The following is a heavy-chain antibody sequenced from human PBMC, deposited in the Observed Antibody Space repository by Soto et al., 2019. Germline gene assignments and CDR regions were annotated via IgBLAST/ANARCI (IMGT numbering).Heavy chain of an antibody. CDR1: GFTFSNYG. D-gene: IGHD3-10*01. CDR2: IWYDGSNK. Sequence: QVQLVESGGGVVQPGRSLRLSCAASGFTFSNYGMHWVRQAPGKGLEWVALIWYDGSNKYYADSVKGRFTISRDNFKNTRNLQMNSLRAEDTAVYYCARDPMHYYGSGTYGSDYWGQGALVTVSS. CDR3: ARDPMHYYGSGTYGSDY. V-gene: IGHV3-33*01. J-gene: IGHJ4*02.